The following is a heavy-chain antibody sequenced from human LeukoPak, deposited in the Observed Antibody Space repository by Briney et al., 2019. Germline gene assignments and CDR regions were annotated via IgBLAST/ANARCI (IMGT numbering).Heavy chain of an antibody. V-gene: IGHV4-39*07. CDR1: GDSIGRSAYY. D-gene: IGHD2-21*01. J-gene: IGHJ5*01. CDR2: IFYNGRT. CDR3: ARQVAVVEPTDPNWFDS. Sequence: SETLSLTCNVSGDSIGRSAYYWGWVRQTPEKGLEWIGSIFYNGRTYYTPSLQSRVIMSLDTSKNQFSLRLTSVTAADTAVYYCARQVAVVEPTDPNWFDSWGQGTLVTVSS.